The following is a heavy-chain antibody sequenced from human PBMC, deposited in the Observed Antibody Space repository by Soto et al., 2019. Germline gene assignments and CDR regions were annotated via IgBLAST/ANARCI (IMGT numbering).Heavy chain of an antibody. CDR2: INPSGGNT. J-gene: IGHJ3*02. Sequence: ASVKVSCKASGCTFTSYYMHWVRQAPGQGLEWMGIINPSGGNTSYAQKFQGRVTMTRDTSTSTVYMELSSLRSEDTAVYYCATADGGPGPFDIWGQGTMVTVSS. V-gene: IGHV1-46*01. CDR1: GCTFTSYY. CDR3: ATADGGPGPFDI. D-gene: IGHD3-3*01.